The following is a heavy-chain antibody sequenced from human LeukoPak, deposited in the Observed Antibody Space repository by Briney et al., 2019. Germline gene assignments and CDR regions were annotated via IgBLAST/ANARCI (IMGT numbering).Heavy chain of an antibody. V-gene: IGHV3-48*03. CDR3: ATAYYYDSSGYSNWFDP. CDR1: GFTFSSYE. CDR2: ISSSGSTI. Sequence: GGSLRLSCAASGFTFSSYEMNWVRQAPGKGLEWGSYISSSGSTIYYADSVKGRFTISRDNAKNSLYLQMNSLRAEDTAVYYCATAYYYDSSGYSNWFDPWGQGTLVTVSS. J-gene: IGHJ5*02. D-gene: IGHD3-22*01.